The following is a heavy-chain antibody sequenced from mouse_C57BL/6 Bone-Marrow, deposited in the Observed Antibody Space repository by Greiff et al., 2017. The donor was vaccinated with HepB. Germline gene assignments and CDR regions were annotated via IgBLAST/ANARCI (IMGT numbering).Heavy chain of an antibody. CDR1: GFSFNTYA. D-gene: IGHD1-1*01. V-gene: IGHV10-1*01. Sequence: EVKLEESGGGLVQPKGSLKLSCAASGFSFNTYAMNWVRQAPGKGLEWVARIRSKSNNYATYYADSVKDRFTISRDDSESMLYLQMNNLKTEDTAMYYCVRHKTTVVGGYFDVWGTGTTVTVSS. CDR3: VRHKTTVVGGYFDV. CDR2: IRSKSNNYAT. J-gene: IGHJ1*03.